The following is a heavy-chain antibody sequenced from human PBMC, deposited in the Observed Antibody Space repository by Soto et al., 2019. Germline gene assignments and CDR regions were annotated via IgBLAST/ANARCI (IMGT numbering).Heavy chain of an antibody. CDR3: ARVGGYSYNFDY. Sequence: EVQLVESRGGLVKPGGSLRLSCAASGFTFSSYSMNWVRQAPGKGLEWVSSISSSSSYIYYADSVKGRFTISRDNAKNSLYLQMNSLRAEDTAVYYCARVGGYSYNFDYWGQGTLVTVSS. V-gene: IGHV3-21*01. CDR1: GFTFSSYS. J-gene: IGHJ4*02. CDR2: ISSSSSYI. D-gene: IGHD5-18*01.